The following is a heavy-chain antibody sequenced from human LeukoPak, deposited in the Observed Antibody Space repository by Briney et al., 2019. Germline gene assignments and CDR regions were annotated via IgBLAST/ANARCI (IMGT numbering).Heavy chain of an antibody. Sequence: GGSLRPSCAASGFTFSSYWMHWVRQAPGKGLEWVSSISGSGGSTYYADSVKGRFTISRDNSKNTLFLQMNSLRAEDTAVYYCAKDPYYYDTSGYNGDYWGQGTLVTVSS. CDR3: AKDPYYYDTSGYNGDY. CDR1: GFTFSSYW. CDR2: ISGSGGST. D-gene: IGHD3-22*01. V-gene: IGHV3-23*01. J-gene: IGHJ4*02.